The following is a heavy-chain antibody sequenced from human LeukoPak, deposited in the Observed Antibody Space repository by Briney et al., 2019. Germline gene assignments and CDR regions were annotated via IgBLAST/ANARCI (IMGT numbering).Heavy chain of an antibody. D-gene: IGHD3-22*01. J-gene: IGHJ4*02. CDR3: ASTRRGYYYDSLY. V-gene: IGHV4-34*01. CDR2: INHSGST. CDR1: GGSISSYY. Sequence: SETLSLTCAVSGGSISSYYWSWIRQPPGKGLEWIGEINHSGSTNYSPSPKSRVTISVDTSKNQFSLKLSSVTAADTAVYYCASTRRGYYYDSLYWGQGTLVTVSS.